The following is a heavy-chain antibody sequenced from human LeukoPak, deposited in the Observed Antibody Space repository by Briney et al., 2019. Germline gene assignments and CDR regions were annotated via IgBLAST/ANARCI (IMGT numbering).Heavy chain of an antibody. Sequence: PGGSLRLSCAASGFTFSSYLTHWVRQAPGKGLVWVSRINSDGSSTSYADSVTGRFTISRDNAKNTLDLQMNSLRAEDTAVYYCARGPRVTNNWFDPWGQGTLVTVSS. CDR1: GFTFSSYL. V-gene: IGHV3-74*01. CDR2: INSDGSST. J-gene: IGHJ5*02. D-gene: IGHD4-11*01. CDR3: ARGPRVTNNWFDP.